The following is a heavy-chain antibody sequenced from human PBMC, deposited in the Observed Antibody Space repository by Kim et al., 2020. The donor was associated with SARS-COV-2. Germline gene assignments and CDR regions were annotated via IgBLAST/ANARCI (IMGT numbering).Heavy chain of an antibody. J-gene: IGHJ3*02. D-gene: IGHD3-10*01. Sequence: ADYVKGRFTISRDNSKNAFFLQMNRLRAEDTAVYYCAKDAGSGSTDDAFDIWGQGTMVTVSS. CDR3: AKDAGSGSTDDAFDI. V-gene: IGHV3-23*01.